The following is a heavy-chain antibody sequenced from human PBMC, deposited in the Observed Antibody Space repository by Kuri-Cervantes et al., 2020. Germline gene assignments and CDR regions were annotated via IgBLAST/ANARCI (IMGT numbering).Heavy chain of an antibody. Sequence: GESLKISCAASGFTFSNAWMSWVRQTPGKGLEWVSAISGSGGSTYYADSVKGRFTISRDNSKNTLYLQMNSLRAEDTAVYYCALSSSSWGLNYYYYMDVWGKGTTVTVSS. CDR1: GFTFSNAW. V-gene: IGHV3-23*01. J-gene: IGHJ6*03. CDR2: ISGSGGST. D-gene: IGHD6-13*01. CDR3: ALSSSSWGLNYYYYMDV.